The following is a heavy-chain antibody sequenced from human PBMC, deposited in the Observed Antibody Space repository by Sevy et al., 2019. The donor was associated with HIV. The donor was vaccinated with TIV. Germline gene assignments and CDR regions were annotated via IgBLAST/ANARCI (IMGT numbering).Heavy chain of an antibody. CDR2: VDHSGGT. D-gene: IGHD5-12*01. V-gene: IGHV4-34*01. CDR3: ARGRSPKRLPLLYSGYDHMTAHFFDY. CDR1: GESVSSSY. J-gene: IGHJ4*02. Sequence: SETLSLTCAVYGESVSSSYWTWIRQPPGGGLDWVGEVDHSGGTSYNPSLKSRATVSQDTSKRQFSLKLNSVTAADTAWYFCARGRSPKRLPLLYSGYDHMTAHFFDYWGQGALVTVSS.